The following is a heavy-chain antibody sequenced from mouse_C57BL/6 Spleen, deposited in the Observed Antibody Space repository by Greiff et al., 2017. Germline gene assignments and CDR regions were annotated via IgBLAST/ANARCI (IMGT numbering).Heavy chain of an antibody. CDR2: IDPDDGAT. V-gene: IGHV1-69*02. CDR1: GYTFTSYW. CDR3: ARDRSSYPYYAMDY. Sequence: VQLQQSGAELVRPGASVKMSCKASGYTFTSYWMHWVKQRPVQGLEWIGKIDPDDGATHYNQKFKGKATMTVDTSSSTAYMQLSSLTSEDSAVYYCARDRSSYPYYAMDYWGQGTSVTVSA. J-gene: IGHJ4*01. D-gene: IGHD2-12*01.